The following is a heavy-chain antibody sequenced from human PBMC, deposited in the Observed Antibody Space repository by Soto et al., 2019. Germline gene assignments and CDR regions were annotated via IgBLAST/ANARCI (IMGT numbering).Heavy chain of an antibody. D-gene: IGHD3-10*02. CDR1: GYDFTSHW. J-gene: IGHJ3*01. CDR2: IDPSDSYT. CDR3: ARRDSNYVNAFDF. Sequence: GESLKISCQGSGYDFTSHWINWVRQRPGKGLEWMGRIDPSDSYTTYSPSFEGHVTMFLDKSTSTAHLQWTSLRASDAATYYCARRDSNYVNAFDFWGHGTLVTVSS. V-gene: IGHV5-10-1*01.